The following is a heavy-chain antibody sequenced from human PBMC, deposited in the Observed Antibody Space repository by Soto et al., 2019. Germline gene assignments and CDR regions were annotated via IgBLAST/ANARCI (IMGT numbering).Heavy chain of an antibody. Sequence: GASVKVSCKTSGYTFTSYDINWVRQATGQGLEWMGWMNSNNGNTGHAQKFRGRITMTRNTSIGTAYMELSGLRSGDTAVYYCARESYCGGGSCPPFDYWGQGTLVTVSS. J-gene: IGHJ4*02. CDR3: ARESYCGGGSCPPFDY. V-gene: IGHV1-8*01. CDR2: MNSNNGNT. CDR1: GYTFTSYD. D-gene: IGHD2-15*01.